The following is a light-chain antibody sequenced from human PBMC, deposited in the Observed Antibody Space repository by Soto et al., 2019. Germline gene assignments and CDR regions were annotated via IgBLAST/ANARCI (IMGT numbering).Light chain of an antibody. Sequence: EIVLTQSPATLSLSPGERATLSFMASQSVSSYLAWYQQKPGQAPRLLIYDASNRATGIPARFSGGGSGTDFTLTISRLEPEDFALYYCQQYGNSPPLTFGGGTKVDIK. V-gene: IGKV3-11*01. J-gene: IGKJ4*01. CDR3: QQYGNSPPLT. CDR1: QSVSSY. CDR2: DAS.